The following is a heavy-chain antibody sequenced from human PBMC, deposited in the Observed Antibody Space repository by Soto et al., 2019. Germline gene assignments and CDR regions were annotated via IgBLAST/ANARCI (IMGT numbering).Heavy chain of an antibody. CDR1: GFTFSSYS. V-gene: IGHV3-21*01. Sequence: GGSLRLSCAASGFTFSSYSMNWVRQAPGKGLEWVSSISSSSSYIYYADSVKGRFTISRDNAKNSLYLQMNSLRAEDTAVYYCVRYNRYCSGGSCYSPGMDVWGQGTTVTVSS. CDR2: ISSSSSYI. J-gene: IGHJ6*02. CDR3: VRYNRYCSGGSCYSPGMDV. D-gene: IGHD2-15*01.